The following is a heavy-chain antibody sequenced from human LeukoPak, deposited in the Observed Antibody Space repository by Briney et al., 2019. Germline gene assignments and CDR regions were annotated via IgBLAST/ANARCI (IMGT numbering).Heavy chain of an antibody. J-gene: IGHJ5*02. CDR3: ARDKGIRRSSSSATHWFDP. D-gene: IGHD6-6*01. CDR2: INPNSGGT. Sequence: ASVKVSCKASGYTFTNYHMHWVRQAPGQGLEWMGRINPNSGGTNYAQKFQGRVTMTRDTSISTAYMELSRLRSDDTAVYYCARDKGIRRSSSSATHWFDPWGQGTLVTVSS. CDR1: GYTFTNYH. V-gene: IGHV1-2*06.